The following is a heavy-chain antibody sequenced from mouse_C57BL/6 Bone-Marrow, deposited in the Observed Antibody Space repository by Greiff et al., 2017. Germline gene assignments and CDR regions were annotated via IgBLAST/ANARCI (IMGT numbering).Heavy chain of an antibody. D-gene: IGHD1-1*01. CDR2: IDPSVSYT. J-gene: IGHJ3*01. CDR3: ATLRAWFAY. V-gene: IGHV1-69*01. CDR1: GYTFTSYW. Sequence: QVQLQQPGAELVMPGASVKLSCKASGYTFTSYWMHWVKQTPGQGLEWIGEIDPSVSYTTYNPQFKGKSTFPVNKSPSLAYFQLSRLNPSGSVFYYGATLRAWFAYWGQGTLVTVSA.